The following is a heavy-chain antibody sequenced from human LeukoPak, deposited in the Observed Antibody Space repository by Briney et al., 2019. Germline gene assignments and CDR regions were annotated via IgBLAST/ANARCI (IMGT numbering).Heavy chain of an antibody. V-gene: IGHV1-2*06. D-gene: IGHD2-15*01. Sequence: ASVKVSCKASGYNFSGYYMHWVRQAPGQGLEWMGRINPNSGGTNYAQKFQGRVTMTRDTSISTAYMELTGLTSDDTAVYYCARERAVQGYCSGGRCYINDYWGQGTLVTVSS. CDR3: ARERAVQGYCSGGRCYINDY. J-gene: IGHJ4*02. CDR2: INPNSGGT. CDR1: GYNFSGYY.